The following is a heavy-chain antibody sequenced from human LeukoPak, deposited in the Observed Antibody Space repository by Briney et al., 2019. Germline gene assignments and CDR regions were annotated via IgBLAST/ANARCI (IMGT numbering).Heavy chain of an antibody. J-gene: IGHJ6*03. CDR1: GGSISSGDYY. CDR2: IYYSGST. Sequence: PSETLSLTCTVSGGSISSGDYYWSWIRQPPGKGLERIGYIYYSGSTYYNPSLKSRVTISVDTSKNQFSLKLGSVTAADTAVYYCARVAVGDSSGYYYLYYYYYYMDVWGKGTTVTVSS. CDR3: ARVAVGDSSGYYYLYYYYYYMDV. V-gene: IGHV4-30-4*08. D-gene: IGHD3-22*01.